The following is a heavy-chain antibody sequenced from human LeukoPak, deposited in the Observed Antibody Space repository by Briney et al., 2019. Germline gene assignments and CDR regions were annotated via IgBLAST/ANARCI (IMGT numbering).Heavy chain of an antibody. D-gene: IGHD3-16*02. CDR2: INHSGST. Sequence: SETLSLTCAVYGGSFSGYYWSWIRQPPGKGLEWIGEINHSGSTNYNPSLKSRATISVDTSKNQFSLKLSSVTAADTAVYYCATSYYDYVWGSYLRAFDIWGQGTMVTVSS. V-gene: IGHV4-34*01. CDR1: GGSFSGYY. J-gene: IGHJ3*02. CDR3: ATSYYDYVWGSYLRAFDI.